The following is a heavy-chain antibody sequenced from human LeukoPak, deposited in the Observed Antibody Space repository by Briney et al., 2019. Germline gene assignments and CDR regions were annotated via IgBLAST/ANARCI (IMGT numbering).Heavy chain of an antibody. CDR2: IYHSGST. J-gene: IGHJ5*02. CDR1: GGSISSGGYS. D-gene: IGHD6-13*01. CDR3: ARGHWYRGWFDP. V-gene: IGHV4-30-2*01. Sequence: PSETLSLTRAVSGGSISSGGYSWSWLRQPPGKGLEWIGYIYHSGSTYYNPSLKSRVTISVDRSKNQFSLKLSSVTAADTAVYYCARGHWYRGWFDPWGQGTLVTVSS.